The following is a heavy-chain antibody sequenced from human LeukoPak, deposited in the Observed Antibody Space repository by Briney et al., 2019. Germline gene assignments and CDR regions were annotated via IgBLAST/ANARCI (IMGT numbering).Heavy chain of an antibody. Sequence: ASVKVSCKASGYTFTSYGISWVRQAPGQGLEWMGWISAYNGNTNYAQKLQGRVTMTTDTSTSTACMELRSLRSDDTAVYYCARDRRQLVTNFDYWGQGTLVTVSS. CDR2: ISAYNGNT. J-gene: IGHJ4*02. V-gene: IGHV1-18*01. CDR1: GYTFTSYG. D-gene: IGHD6-6*01. CDR3: ARDRRQLVTNFDY.